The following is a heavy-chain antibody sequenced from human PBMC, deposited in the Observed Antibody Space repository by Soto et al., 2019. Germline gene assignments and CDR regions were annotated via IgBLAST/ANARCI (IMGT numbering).Heavy chain of an antibody. CDR3: ARDPNWMRGFDI. D-gene: IGHD1-1*01. CDR1: EFTFSSYA. J-gene: IGHJ3*02. V-gene: IGHV3-30-3*01. Sequence: QVQLVESGGGVVQPGRSLRLSCAASEFTFSSYAMHWVRQAPGKGLEWVAVIAYDGSNRYYVDSVKGRFTISRDNSKNTLYRQMNSLRAEDTAVYYCARDPNWMRGFDIWGQGTMVTVSS. CDR2: IAYDGSNR.